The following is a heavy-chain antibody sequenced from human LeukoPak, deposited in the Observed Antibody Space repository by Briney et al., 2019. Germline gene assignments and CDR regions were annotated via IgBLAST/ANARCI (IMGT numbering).Heavy chain of an antibody. CDR2: IYHSGST. J-gene: IGHJ5*02. CDR1: GYSISSGYY. D-gene: IGHD3-9*01. Sequence: PSETLSLTCTVSGYSISSGYYWGWIRQPPGKGLEWIGSIYHSGSTYYNPFLKSRVTISVDTSKNQFSLKLSSVTAADTAVYYCARGILTGYLNWFDPWGQGTLVTVSS. V-gene: IGHV4-38-2*02. CDR3: ARGILTGYLNWFDP.